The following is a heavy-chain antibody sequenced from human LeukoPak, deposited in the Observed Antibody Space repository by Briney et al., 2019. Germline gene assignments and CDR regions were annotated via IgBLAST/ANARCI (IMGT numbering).Heavy chain of an antibody. Sequence: SETLSLTCTVSGGSISSYYWSWIRQPPGKGLEWIGYIYYSGSTNYNPSLKSRVTISVDTSKNQFSLKLSSVTAADTAVYYCAREPIFSCGGDCYLLDAFDIWGQGTMVTVSS. CDR1: GGSISSYY. CDR3: AREPIFSCGGDCYLLDAFDI. CDR2: IYYSGST. V-gene: IGHV4-59*01. D-gene: IGHD2-21*01. J-gene: IGHJ3*02.